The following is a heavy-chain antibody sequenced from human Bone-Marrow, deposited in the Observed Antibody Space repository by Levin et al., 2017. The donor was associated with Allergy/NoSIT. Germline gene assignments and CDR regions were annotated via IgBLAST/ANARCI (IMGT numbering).Heavy chain of an antibody. CDR3: AKAVDSYGATDAFDI. V-gene: IGHV3-23*01. D-gene: IGHD5-18*01. CDR1: GFTFSSYA. CDR2: ISGSGGST. J-gene: IGHJ3*02. Sequence: PGGSLRLSCAASGFTFSSYAMSWVRQAPGKGLEWVSAISGSGGSTYYADSVKGRFTISRDNSKNTLYLQMNSLRDEDTAVYYCAKAVDSYGATDAFDIWGQGTMVTVSS.